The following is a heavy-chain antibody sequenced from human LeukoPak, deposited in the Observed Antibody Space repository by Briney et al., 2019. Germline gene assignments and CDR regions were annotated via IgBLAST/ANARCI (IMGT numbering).Heavy chain of an antibody. CDR2: IYHSGST. CDR3: ARAKGSPGN. Sequence: PSETLSLTCTVSGYSISSGYYWGWIRQPPGKGLEWIGGIYHSGSTYYNPSLKSRVTISVDTSKNQFSLKLSSVTAADTAVYYCARAKGSPGNWGQGTLVTVSS. D-gene: IGHD3-10*01. CDR1: GYSISSGYY. J-gene: IGHJ4*02. V-gene: IGHV4-38-2*02.